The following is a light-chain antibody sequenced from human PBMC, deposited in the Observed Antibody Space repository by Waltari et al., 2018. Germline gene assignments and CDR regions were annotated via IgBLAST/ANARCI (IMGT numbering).Light chain of an antibody. CDR2: DVT. Sequence: QSALTQPRAVSGSPVQSVTIPCTGTSNDVGGYHYVSWYQHHPGEVPKLMIYDVTQRPSGVPDRFSGSKSGNTASLTISGLQADDEADYYCSSYGGTYFVFGGGTRLTVL. CDR1: SNDVGGYHY. V-gene: IGLV2-11*01. J-gene: IGLJ2*01. CDR3: SSYGGTYFV.